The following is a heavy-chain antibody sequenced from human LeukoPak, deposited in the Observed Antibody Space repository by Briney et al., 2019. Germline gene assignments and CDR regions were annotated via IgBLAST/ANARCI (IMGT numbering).Heavy chain of an antibody. CDR2: IKSKTDGGTT. V-gene: IGHV3-15*01. J-gene: IGHJ6*03. CDR1: GFTFSNAW. Sequence: GGSLRLSCAASGFTFSNAWMSWVRQAPGKWLEWVGRIKSKTDGGTTDYAAPVKGRFTISRDDSKNTLYLQMNSLKTEDTAVYYCTTAAPDYYYYYYMDVWGKGTTVTVSS. CDR3: TTAAPDYYYYYYMDV.